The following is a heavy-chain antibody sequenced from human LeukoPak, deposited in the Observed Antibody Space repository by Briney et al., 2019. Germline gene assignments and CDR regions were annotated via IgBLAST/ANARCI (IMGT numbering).Heavy chain of an antibody. V-gene: IGHV3-21*01. CDR3: VRLRRSSATGGYYYYYDY. CDR2: ITHTSSYI. J-gene: IGHJ4*02. CDR1: GFTFSSFS. D-gene: IGHD3-22*01. Sequence: PGGSLRLSCGASGFTFSSFSMNWVRQAPGKGLEWVSSITHTSSYIYYADSVRGRFTISRDNAKNSLFLQMDSLSAEDTAVYYCVRLRRSSATGGYYYYYDYWGQGILVSVSS.